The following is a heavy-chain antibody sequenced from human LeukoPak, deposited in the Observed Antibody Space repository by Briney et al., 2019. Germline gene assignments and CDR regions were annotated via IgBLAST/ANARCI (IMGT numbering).Heavy chain of an antibody. J-gene: IGHJ4*02. CDR3: ARVEGHSGWFGGLGY. Sequence: SETLSLTCTVSGGSISSSSYYWGWIRQPPGKGLEWIGSIYYSGSTYYNPSLKSRVTISVDTSKNQFSLKLSSVTAADTAVYYCARVEGHSGWFGGLGYWGQGTLVTVSS. CDR1: GGSISSSSYY. CDR2: IYYSGST. V-gene: IGHV4-39*01. D-gene: IGHD6-19*01.